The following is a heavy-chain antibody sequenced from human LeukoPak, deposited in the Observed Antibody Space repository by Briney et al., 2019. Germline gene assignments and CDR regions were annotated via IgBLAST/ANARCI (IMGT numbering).Heavy chain of an antibody. Sequence: GASVKVSCKASGYTFTSYGISWVRQAPGQGLEWMGWISAYNGNTNYAQKLQGRVTMITDTSTSTAYMELRSLRSDDTAVYYCARDPTNYYDSSGYEFQHWGQGTLVTVSS. CDR1: GYTFTSYG. V-gene: IGHV1-18*01. CDR3: ARDPTNYYDSSGYEFQH. D-gene: IGHD3-22*01. J-gene: IGHJ1*01. CDR2: ISAYNGNT.